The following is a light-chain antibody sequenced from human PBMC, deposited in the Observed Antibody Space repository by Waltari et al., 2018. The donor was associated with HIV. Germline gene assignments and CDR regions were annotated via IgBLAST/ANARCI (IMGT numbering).Light chain of an antibody. Sequence: IYMSHHPSSLSDSVEDTGTLTCRTSQSISTYLNWYQQKPGNAPKLLIFAASNLQSGVPSRFSGSGSGTDFTLTIGSLQPEDFATYYCQQSYSFPLTFGPGTKVDVK. CDR1: QSISTY. CDR3: QQSYSFPLT. CDR2: AAS. J-gene: IGKJ3*01. V-gene: IGKV1-39*01.